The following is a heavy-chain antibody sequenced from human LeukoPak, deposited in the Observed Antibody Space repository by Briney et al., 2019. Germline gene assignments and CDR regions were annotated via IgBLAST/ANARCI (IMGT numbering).Heavy chain of an antibody. CDR1: GYTFTGYY. J-gene: IGHJ4*02. D-gene: IGHD3-22*01. CDR3: ARDYDSSGYYHPSFDY. Sequence: ASVKVSCKASGYTFTGYYMHWVRQAPGQGLEWMGWINPNSGGTNYAQKFQGRVTMTRDTSISTAYMELSRLRSDDTAVYYCARDYDSSGYYHPSFDYWGQGTLVTVSS. V-gene: IGHV1-2*02. CDR2: INPNSGGT.